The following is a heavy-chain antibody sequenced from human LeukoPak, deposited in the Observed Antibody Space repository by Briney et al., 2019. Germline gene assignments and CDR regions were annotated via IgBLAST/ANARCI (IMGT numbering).Heavy chain of an antibody. V-gene: IGHV4-59*01. CDR2: IYYSGST. CDR3: ARAGARAAASVWYYFDY. Sequence: SETLSLTCTVSGGSFSSYYWSWIRQPPGKGLEWIGYIYYSGSTNYNPSLKSRVTISVDTSKNQFSLKLSSVTAADTAVYYCARAGARAAASVWYYFDYWGQGTLVTVSS. D-gene: IGHD6-19*01. CDR1: GGSFSSYY. J-gene: IGHJ4*02.